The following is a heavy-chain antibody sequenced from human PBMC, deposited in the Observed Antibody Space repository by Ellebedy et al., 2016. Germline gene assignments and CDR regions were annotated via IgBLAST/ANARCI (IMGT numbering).Heavy chain of an antibody. CDR1: GGTFSTYG. J-gene: IGHJ6*03. Sequence: SVKVSCXASGGTFSTYGINWVRQAPGQGLEWMGGIIPVFRTPNYAQKFQGKVTITADESTSTVYLELISLRPEDTAVYYCARDRLAVGLNPGSPDHHHYCMYVWGKGTTVTVSS. D-gene: IGHD1-14*01. CDR2: IIPVFRTP. V-gene: IGHV1-69*13. CDR3: ARDRLAVGLNPGSPDHHHYCMYV.